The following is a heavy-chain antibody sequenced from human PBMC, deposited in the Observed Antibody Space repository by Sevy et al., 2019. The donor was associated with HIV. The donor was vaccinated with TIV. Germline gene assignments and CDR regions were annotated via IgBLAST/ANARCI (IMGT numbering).Heavy chain of an antibody. J-gene: IGHJ6*02. V-gene: IGHV3-23*01. CDR1: GFTFSSYA. CDR2: ISGSGGST. Sequence: GGSLRLSCAASGFTFSSYAMSWVRQAPGKGLEWVSAISGSGGSTYYADSVKGRFTISRDNSKNTLYLQMNSLRAEDTAVYYCEGSCSSTSCYTGFYYYYGMYVWGQGTTVTVSS. CDR3: EGSCSSTSCYTGFYYYYGMYV. D-gene: IGHD2-2*02.